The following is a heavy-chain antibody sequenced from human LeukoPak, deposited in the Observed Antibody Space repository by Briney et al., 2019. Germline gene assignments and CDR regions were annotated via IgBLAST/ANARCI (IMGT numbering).Heavy chain of an antibody. D-gene: IGHD6-13*01. V-gene: IGHV3-30*02. Sequence: GGSLRLSCAASGFTFSSYAMSWVRQAPGKGLEWVAFILSDATKAYYVDSVRGRFTLSRDNSKNTVYLQMNSLRVEDTAVYHCVKDPIAAVGTRGFDYWGQGTLVAVSS. J-gene: IGHJ4*02. CDR3: VKDPIAAVGTRGFDY. CDR2: ILSDATKA. CDR1: GFTFSSYA.